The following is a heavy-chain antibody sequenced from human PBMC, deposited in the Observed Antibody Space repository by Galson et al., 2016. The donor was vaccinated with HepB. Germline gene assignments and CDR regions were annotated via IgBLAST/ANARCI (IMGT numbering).Heavy chain of an antibody. CDR2: IKTDGTTT. Sequence: SLRLSCAASGFTLRSHWMHWVRQAPGQGLVWVSHIKTDGTTTIYADSVKGRFTISRDNAKNTLYLQMNSLRAEDTAVYYCARDRFRSLTRRGGMDVWGQGTTVTVSS. D-gene: IGHD3-9*01. J-gene: IGHJ6*02. V-gene: IGHV3-74*01. CDR1: GFTLRSHW. CDR3: ARDRFRSLTRRGGMDV.